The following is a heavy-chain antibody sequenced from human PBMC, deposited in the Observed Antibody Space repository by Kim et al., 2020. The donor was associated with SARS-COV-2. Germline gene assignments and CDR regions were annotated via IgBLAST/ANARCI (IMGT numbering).Heavy chain of an antibody. J-gene: IGHJ5*02. CDR3: ARDLQLVGGFDP. CDR2: IYYSGST. CDR1: GGSISSSSYY. D-gene: IGHD6-13*01. Sequence: SETLSLTCTVSGGSISSSSYYWGWIRQPPGKGLEWIGSIYYSGSTYYNPSLKSRVTISVDTSKNQFSRKLSSVTAADTAVYYCARDLQLVGGFDPWGQGT. V-gene: IGHV4-39*07.